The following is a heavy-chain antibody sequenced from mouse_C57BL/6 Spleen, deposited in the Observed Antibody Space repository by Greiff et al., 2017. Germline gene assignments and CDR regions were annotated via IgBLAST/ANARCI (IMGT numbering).Heavy chain of an antibody. J-gene: IGHJ4*01. V-gene: IGHV5-17*01. CDR1: GFTFSDYG. Sequence: EVKLMESGGGLVKPGGSLKLSCAASGFTFSDYGMHWVRQAPEKGLEWVAYISSGSSTIYYADTVKGRFTISRDNAKNTLFLQMTSLRSEDTAMYYCARTYYGSSYEGYYAMDYWGQGTSVTVSS. CDR2: ISSGSSTI. D-gene: IGHD1-1*01. CDR3: ARTYYGSSYEGYYAMDY.